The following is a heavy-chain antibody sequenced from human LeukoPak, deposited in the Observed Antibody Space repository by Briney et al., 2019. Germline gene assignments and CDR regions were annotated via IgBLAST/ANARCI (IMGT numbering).Heavy chain of an antibody. CDR1: GHTFTDSY. Sequence: ASVKVSCKASGHTFTDSYMHWVQQAPGKGLEWMGRVDPENGEIVYAEKFQGRVTIAADTSTDTAYMELGSLRPEDTAVYYCATSKYSGNHPLDYWGQGNLVTVSS. V-gene: IGHV1-69-2*01. J-gene: IGHJ4*02. D-gene: IGHD1-26*01. CDR2: VDPENGEI. CDR3: ATSKYSGNHPLDY.